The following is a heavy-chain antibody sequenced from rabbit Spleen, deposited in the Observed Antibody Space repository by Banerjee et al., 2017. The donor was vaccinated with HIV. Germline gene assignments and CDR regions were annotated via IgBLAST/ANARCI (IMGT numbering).Heavy chain of an antibody. D-gene: IGHD1-1*01. CDR3: ARDLDGVIGWSFGW. V-gene: IGHV1S45*01. CDR1: GFSFSNKAV. CDR2: INAVTGKA. Sequence: QEQLVESGGGLVQPEGSLTLTCTASGFSFSNKAVMCWVRQAPGKGLEWIACINAVTGKAVYASWAKGRFTFSRTSSTTVTLQMTSLTAADTATYFCARDLDGVIGWSFGWWGQGTLVTVS. J-gene: IGHJ4*01.